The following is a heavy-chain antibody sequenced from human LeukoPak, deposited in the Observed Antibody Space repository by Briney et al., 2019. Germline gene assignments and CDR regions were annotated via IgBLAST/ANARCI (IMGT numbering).Heavy chain of an antibody. Sequence: GGSLRLSCAASGFKFDDYDMNWVRQAPGKGLEWVSSISSSSSYIYYADSVKGRFTISRDNSKNTLYLQMNSLRAEDTAAYYCATVSRSSWRAFDFWGQGTMVIVSS. CDR1: GFKFDDYD. V-gene: IGHV3-21*04. CDR3: ATVSRSSWRAFDF. CDR2: ISSSSSYI. D-gene: IGHD2-2*01. J-gene: IGHJ3*01.